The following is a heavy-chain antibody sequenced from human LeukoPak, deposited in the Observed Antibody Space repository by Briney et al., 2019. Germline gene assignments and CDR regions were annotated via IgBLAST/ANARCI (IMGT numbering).Heavy chain of an antibody. J-gene: IGHJ4*02. Sequence: GGSLRLSCAASGFTFSSYEMNWVRQAPGKGLEWVSYISSSGSTIYYADSVKGRFTISRDNAKNSLSLQINSLRAEDTAVYYCARESLQPRGDYYFDYWGQGTLVTVSS. CDR1: GFTFSSYE. V-gene: IGHV3-48*03. D-gene: IGHD2-21*02. CDR3: ARESLQPRGDYYFDY. CDR2: ISSSGSTI.